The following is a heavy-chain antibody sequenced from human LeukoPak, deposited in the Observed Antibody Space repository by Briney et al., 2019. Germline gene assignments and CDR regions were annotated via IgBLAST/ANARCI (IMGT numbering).Heavy chain of an antibody. J-gene: IGHJ4*02. CDR1: GYTFTGYY. CDR2: INPNSGGT. Sequence: ASVKVSCKASGYTFTGYYMHWVRQAPGQGLEWMGWINPNSGGTNYAQKFQGRVTLTRDTSISTAYMELNRLRSDDTAVYYCARAIFVGYSGFDYWGQGTLVTVSS. V-gene: IGHV1-2*02. D-gene: IGHD1-26*01. CDR3: ARAIFVGYSGFDY.